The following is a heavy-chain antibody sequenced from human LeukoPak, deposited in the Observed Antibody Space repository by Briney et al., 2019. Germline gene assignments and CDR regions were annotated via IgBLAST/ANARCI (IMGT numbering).Heavy chain of an antibody. V-gene: IGHV4-30-4*01. CDR2: IYNTGYT. CDR1: GGSITNDEYF. D-gene: IGHD3-16*02. Sequence: SESLSLTCTVSGGSITNDEYFWSWLRQPPGRGLEWMGHIYNTGYTHYLPSLNSRLTISLDASKNQLSLDLISVTAADTAVYFCAREKVWGTYRYLDYWGQGALVTVSS. CDR3: AREKVWGTYRYLDY. J-gene: IGHJ4*02.